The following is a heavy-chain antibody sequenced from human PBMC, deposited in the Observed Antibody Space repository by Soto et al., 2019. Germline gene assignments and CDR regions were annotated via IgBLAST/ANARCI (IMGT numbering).Heavy chain of an antibody. J-gene: IGHJ6*03. CDR2: INAGNGNT. V-gene: IGHV1-3*01. D-gene: IGHD6-19*01. CDR1: GYTFTSYA. Sequence: ASVKVSCKASGYTFTSYAMHWVRQAPGQRLEWMGWINAGNGNTKYSQKFQGRVTITRDTSASTAYMELSSLRSEDTAVYYCASSGWYPYYYYYYYMDVWGKGTTVTVSS. CDR3: ASSGWYPYYYYYYYMDV.